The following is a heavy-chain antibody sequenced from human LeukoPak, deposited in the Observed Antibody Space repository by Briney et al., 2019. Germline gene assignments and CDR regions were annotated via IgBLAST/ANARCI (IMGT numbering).Heavy chain of an antibody. Sequence: GGSLRLSCAVSGFTFKSYWMSWVRQAPGKGLEWVANIKEDGSDKYYVDSVKGRFTISRDNAKNSLYLQMHSLRVEDTALYYCARDDNWNDKPFDFWGQGTLVTVSS. D-gene: IGHD1-20*01. CDR1: GFTFKSYW. CDR3: ARDDNWNDKPFDF. V-gene: IGHV3-7*01. J-gene: IGHJ4*02. CDR2: IKEDGSDK.